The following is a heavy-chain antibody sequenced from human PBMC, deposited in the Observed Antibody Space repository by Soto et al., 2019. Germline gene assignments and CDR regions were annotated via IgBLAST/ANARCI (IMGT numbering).Heavy chain of an antibody. J-gene: IGHJ5*02. Sequence: EVQLVESGGGLVQPGGSLRLSCAASGFTFSSYSMNWVRQAPGKGLEWVSYISSSSSTIYYADSVKGRFTISRDNAKNSLYLQMNSLRDEDTAVYYCARDPIVGATEVNWFDPWGQGTLVTVSS. CDR1: GFTFSSYS. V-gene: IGHV3-48*02. D-gene: IGHD1-26*01. CDR2: ISSSSSTI. CDR3: ARDPIVGATEVNWFDP.